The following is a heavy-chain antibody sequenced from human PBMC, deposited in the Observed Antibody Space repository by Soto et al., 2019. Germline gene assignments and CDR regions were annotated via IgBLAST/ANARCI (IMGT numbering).Heavy chain of an antibody. J-gene: IGHJ5*02. Sequence: SETLSLTCTVSGGSISSGGYYWSWIRQHPGKGLEWIGYIYYSGSTYYNPSLKSRVTISVDTSKNQFSLKLSSVTAADTAVYYCARKGYYYDSSGYFVPNTPFDPWGQGTLVTVSS. CDR2: IYYSGST. D-gene: IGHD3-22*01. CDR1: GGSISSGGYY. CDR3: ARKGYYYDSSGYFVPNTPFDP. V-gene: IGHV4-31*03.